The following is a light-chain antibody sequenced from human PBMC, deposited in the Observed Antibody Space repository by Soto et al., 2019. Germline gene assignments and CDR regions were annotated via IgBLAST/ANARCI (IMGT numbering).Light chain of an antibody. CDR1: SSDTGTYNF. CDR2: EIN. Sequence: QSALTQPASVSGSPGQSITISCTGTSSDTGTYNFVSWYQQHPGKAPKLLIHEINNRPSGVSIRFSGSKSGNTASLTISGLQAEDEADYYCSSDTTTSTLIFGGGTKLTVL. V-gene: IGLV2-14*01. CDR3: SSDTTTSTLI. J-gene: IGLJ2*01.